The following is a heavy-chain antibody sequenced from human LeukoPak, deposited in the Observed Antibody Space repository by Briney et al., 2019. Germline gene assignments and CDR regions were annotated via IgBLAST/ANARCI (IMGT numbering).Heavy chain of an antibody. CDR3: AREIRGCSSTSCHGWFDP. D-gene: IGHD2-2*01. CDR1: GYTFTSYG. V-gene: IGHV1-18*01. Sequence: GASVKVSCKASGYTFTSYGISWVRQAPGQGLEWMGWISAYNGNTNYVQKLQGRVTMTTDTSTSTAYMELRSLRSDDTAVYYCAREIRGCSSTSCHGWFDPWGQGTLVTVSS. CDR2: ISAYNGNT. J-gene: IGHJ5*02.